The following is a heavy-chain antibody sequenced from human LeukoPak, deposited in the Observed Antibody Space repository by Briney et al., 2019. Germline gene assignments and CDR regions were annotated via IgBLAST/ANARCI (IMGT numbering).Heavy chain of an antibody. CDR1: GYTFTGYY. D-gene: IGHD1-1*01. Sequence: ASVKVSCKASGYTFTGYYMHWVRQAPGQGLEWMGWINPNSGGTNYAQKFQGRVTMTRDTSISTAYMELSRLRSDDTALYYCAGVGATGTTSPFDYWGQGTLVTVSS. J-gene: IGHJ4*02. CDR3: AGVGATGTTSPFDY. V-gene: IGHV1-2*02. CDR2: INPNSGGT.